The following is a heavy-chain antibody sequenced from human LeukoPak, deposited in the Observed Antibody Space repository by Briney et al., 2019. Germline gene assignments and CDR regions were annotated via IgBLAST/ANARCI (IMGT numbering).Heavy chain of an antibody. Sequence: SETLSLTCTVSGGSISSGGYYWSWIRQHPGKGLEWIGYIYYSGSTYYNPSLKSRVTISVDTSKNQFSLKLSSVTAADTSVYYCARTGYSNGYYYGMDVWGQGTTVTVSS. CDR1: GGSISSGGYY. J-gene: IGHJ6*02. CDR2: IYYSGST. CDR3: ARTGYSNGYYYGMDV. D-gene: IGHD4-11*01. V-gene: IGHV4-31*03.